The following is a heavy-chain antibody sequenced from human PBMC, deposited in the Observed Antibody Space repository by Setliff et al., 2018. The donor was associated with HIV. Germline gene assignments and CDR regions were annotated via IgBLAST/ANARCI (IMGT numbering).Heavy chain of an antibody. CDR1: GYSLTELS. Sequence: GASVKVSCKVSGYSLTELSMHWVRQAPGKGLEWMGGFDPEDVETIYAEKFQGRVTMTEDTATETAYMELSSLRSEDTAVYYCARGHSHGYGYSGSYGPFDIWGQGTMVTVSS. CDR3: ARGHSHGYGYSGSYGPFDI. J-gene: IGHJ3*02. V-gene: IGHV1-24*01. D-gene: IGHD1-26*01. CDR2: FDPEDVET.